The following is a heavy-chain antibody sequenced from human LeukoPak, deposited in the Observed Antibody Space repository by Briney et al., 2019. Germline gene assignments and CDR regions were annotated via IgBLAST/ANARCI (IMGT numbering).Heavy chain of an antibody. D-gene: IGHD4-23*01. V-gene: IGHV4-59*01. CDR2: IYYSGST. CDR1: GGSISSYY. Sequence: PSETLSLTCTVSGGSISSYYWSWIRQPPGKGLEWIGYIYYSGSTNYNPSLKSRVTISVDTSKNQFSLKLSSVTAADTAVYYCARGSPLTTVGAFDIXXQGTMVTVS. CDR3: ARGSPLTTVGAFDI. J-gene: IGHJ3*02.